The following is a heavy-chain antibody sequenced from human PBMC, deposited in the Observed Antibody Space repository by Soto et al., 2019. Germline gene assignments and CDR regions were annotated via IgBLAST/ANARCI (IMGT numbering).Heavy chain of an antibody. CDR1: GFSLSNARMG. CDR2: IFSNDEK. CDR3: AGVRYCSGGSCYFFAY. V-gene: IGHV2-26*01. Sequence: SGPTLVNPTETLTLTCTVSGFSLSNARMGVSWIRQPPGKALEWLAHIFSNDEKSYSTSLKSRLTISKDTSKSQVVLTMTNMDPVDTATYYCAGVRYCSGGSCYFFAYWGQGTLVTVSS. D-gene: IGHD2-15*01. J-gene: IGHJ4*02.